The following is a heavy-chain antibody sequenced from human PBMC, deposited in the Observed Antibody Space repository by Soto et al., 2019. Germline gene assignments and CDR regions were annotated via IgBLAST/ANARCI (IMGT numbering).Heavy chain of an antibody. Sequence: ASVKVSCKASGYTFTSYYMHWVRQAPGQGLEWMGIINPSGGSTSYAQKSQGRVTMTRDTSTSTVYMELSSLRSGDTAVYYCAGGSSGSKFAIWGQGTMVTGSS. CDR3: AGGSSGSKFAI. D-gene: IGHD6-19*01. CDR2: INPSGGST. CDR1: GYTFTSYY. J-gene: IGHJ3*02. V-gene: IGHV1-46*01.